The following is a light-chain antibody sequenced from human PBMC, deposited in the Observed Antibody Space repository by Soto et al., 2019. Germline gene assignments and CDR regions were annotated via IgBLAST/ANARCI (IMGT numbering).Light chain of an antibody. J-gene: IGKJ5*01. V-gene: IGKV3-15*01. CDR1: QSVSSN. CDR3: QQYGSSRIT. CDR2: GAS. Sequence: ELVMTQSPATLSVSPGERATLSCRASQSVSSNLAWYKQKPGQAPRLVIYGASTRATGIPARFSGSGSGTEFTLTISRLEPEDFEVYYCQQYGSSRITFGQGTRLEI.